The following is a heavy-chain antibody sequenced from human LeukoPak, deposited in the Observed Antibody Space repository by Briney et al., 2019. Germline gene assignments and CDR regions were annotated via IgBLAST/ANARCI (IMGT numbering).Heavy chain of an antibody. D-gene: IGHD3-16*01. V-gene: IGHV4-59*01. J-gene: IGHJ3*02. CDR3: VRDRVLGAFDI. CDR1: GGSISSYS. CDR2: IYYSGST. Sequence: SETLSLTCTVSGGSISSYSWTWIRQPPGKGLEWIGSIYYSGSTNYNPSLKSRVTISVDTSNNQFSLKLSSVTAADTAVYYCVRDRVLGAFDIWGQGTMVTVSS.